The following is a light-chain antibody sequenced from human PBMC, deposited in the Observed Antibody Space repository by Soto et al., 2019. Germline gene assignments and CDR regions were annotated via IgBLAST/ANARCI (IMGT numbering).Light chain of an antibody. V-gene: IGLV2-8*01. J-gene: IGLJ1*01. CDR1: ISAVVGYNY. CDR2: EVS. CDR3: SSYAGSNNIV. Sequence: SLLTQPPSSSGSPGQSVTISSTETISAVVGYNYGSSYQQHPGKSPKLMIYEVSKRPSGVPDRFSGSKSGNTASLTVSGLKAEDEADYYCSSYAGSNNIVFGTGTKVTVL.